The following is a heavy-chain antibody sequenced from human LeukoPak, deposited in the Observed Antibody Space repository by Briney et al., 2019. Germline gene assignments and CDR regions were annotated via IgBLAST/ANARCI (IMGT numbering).Heavy chain of an antibody. J-gene: IGHJ4*02. D-gene: IGHD2-2*01. CDR1: GFTFSSYA. Sequence: GGSLRLSCAASGFTFSSYAMHWVRQAPGKGLEWVAVISYDGSNKYYADSVKGRFTISRDNSKNTLYLQMNSLRAEDTAVYYCATSGIVVVPAAMEAFDYWGQGTLVTVSS. CDR3: ATSGIVVVPAAMEAFDY. CDR2: ISYDGSNK. V-gene: IGHV3-30*04.